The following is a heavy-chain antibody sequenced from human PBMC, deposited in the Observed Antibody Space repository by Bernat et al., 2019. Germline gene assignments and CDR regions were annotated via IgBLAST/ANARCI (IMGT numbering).Heavy chain of an antibody. D-gene: IGHD3-22*01. CDR1: GGSISSSNYY. Sequence: QVQLQQWGAGLLRPSETLSLTCDVSGGSISSSNYYWGWIRQSPGKGLEWLGSIHYTGSTYHNPSLKSRVTMSVDTSKNLFSLRLSSVTAADTAVYYCARLLYDSSGYYYFDYWGQGTLVTVSS. V-gene: IGHV4-39*01. CDR3: ARLLYDSSGYYYFDY. CDR2: IHYTGST. J-gene: IGHJ4*02.